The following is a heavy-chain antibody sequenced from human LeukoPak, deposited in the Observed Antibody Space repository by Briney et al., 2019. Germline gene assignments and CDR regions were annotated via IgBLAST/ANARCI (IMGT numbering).Heavy chain of an antibody. V-gene: IGHV3-21*01. CDR1: GFTFSSYS. D-gene: IGHD3-10*01. CDR2: ISSSSSYI. Sequence: GGSLSRSCEASGFTFSSYSMNWVRQAPGKGLEWVSSISSSSSYIYYADSVKGRFTISRDNAKNSLYLQMNSLRAEDTAVYYCARDPYGSGSYGWFDPWGQGTLVTVSS. J-gene: IGHJ5*02. CDR3: ARDPYGSGSYGWFDP.